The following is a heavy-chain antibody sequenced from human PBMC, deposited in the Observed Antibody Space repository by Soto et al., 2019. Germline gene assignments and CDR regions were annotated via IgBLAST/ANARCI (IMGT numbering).Heavy chain of an antibody. J-gene: IGHJ5*02. CDR3: ARSPGYQLLFGTNPGLDP. CDR1: GYTFTGYY. V-gene: IGHV1-2*04. D-gene: IGHD2-2*01. CDR2: INPNSGGT. Sequence: ASVKVSCKASGYTFTGYYMHWVRQAPGQGLEWMGWINPNSGGTNYAQKFQGWVTMTRDTSISTAYMELSRLRSDDTAVYYCARSPGYQLLFGTNPGLDPWGQGTLVTVSS.